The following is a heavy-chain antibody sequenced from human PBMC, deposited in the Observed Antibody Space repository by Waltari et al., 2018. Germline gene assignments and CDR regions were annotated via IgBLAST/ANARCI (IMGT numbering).Heavy chain of an antibody. CDR2: IWYDGSNK. V-gene: IGHV3-33*01. Sequence: QVQLVESGGGVVHPGRSLRLSCAASGFTFSSYGRHWVRQAPGKGLEWVAVIWYDGSNKYYADSVKGRFTISRDNSKNTLYLQMNSLRAEDTAVYYCAREPPANYYMDVWGKGTTVTVSS. J-gene: IGHJ6*03. CDR1: GFTFSSYG. CDR3: AREPPANYYMDV.